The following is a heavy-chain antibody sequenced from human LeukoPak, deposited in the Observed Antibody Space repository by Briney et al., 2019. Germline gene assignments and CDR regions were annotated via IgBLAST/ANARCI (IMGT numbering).Heavy chain of an antibody. Sequence: SVKVSCKASGGTFSSYAISWVRQAPGQGLEWMGGIIPIFGTANYAQKFQGRVTMTTDTSTSTAYMELRSLRSDDTAVYYCARAVEVVGFDYWGQGTLVTVSS. V-gene: IGHV1-69*05. D-gene: IGHD3-16*02. CDR3: ARAVEVVGFDY. CDR1: GGTFSSYA. CDR2: IIPIFGTA. J-gene: IGHJ4*02.